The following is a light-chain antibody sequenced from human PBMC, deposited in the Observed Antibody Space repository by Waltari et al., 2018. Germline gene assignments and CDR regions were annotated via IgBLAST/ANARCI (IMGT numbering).Light chain of an antibody. CDR1: QSLLHRNGNNY. V-gene: IGKV2-28*01. J-gene: IGKJ1*01. CDR2: LGS. CDR3: MQALLALWT. Sequence: DIVMTQSPFSLPVTPGEPASISCRSSQSLLHRNGNNYLDWYLQTPGQSPQLLFYLGSDRASGVPDRCSASGSGTDFRLKISRVEAEDVGVYYCMQALLALWTFGQGTKVEIK.